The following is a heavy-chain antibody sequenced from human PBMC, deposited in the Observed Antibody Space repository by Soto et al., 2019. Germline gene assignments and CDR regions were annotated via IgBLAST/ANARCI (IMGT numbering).Heavy chain of an antibody. CDR1: GYTFTSYD. V-gene: IGHV1-8*01. CDR3: AIGVVPDYDILTGYSYYYYMDV. CDR2: MNPNSGNT. D-gene: IGHD3-9*01. Sequence: GASVKVSCKASGYTFTSYDINWVRQATGQGLEWMGWMNPNSGNTGYAQKFQGRVTMTRNTSISTAYMELSSLRSEDTAVYYCAIGVVPDYDILTGYSYYYYMDVWGKGTTVTVSS. J-gene: IGHJ6*03.